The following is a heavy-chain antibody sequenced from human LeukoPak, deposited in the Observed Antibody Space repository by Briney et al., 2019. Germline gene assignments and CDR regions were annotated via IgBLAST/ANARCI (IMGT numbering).Heavy chain of an antibody. V-gene: IGHV4-34*01. Sequence: SETLSLTCAVYGGSFSGYYWSWIRQPPGKGLEWIGEINHSGRTNYNPSLKSRVTISVDTSKNQFSLKLSSVTAADTAVYYCARGGLADYVWGSYRYTVGFDYWGQGTLVTVSS. J-gene: IGHJ4*02. D-gene: IGHD3-16*02. CDR3: ARGGLADYVWGSYRYTVGFDY. CDR1: GGSFSGYY. CDR2: INHSGRT.